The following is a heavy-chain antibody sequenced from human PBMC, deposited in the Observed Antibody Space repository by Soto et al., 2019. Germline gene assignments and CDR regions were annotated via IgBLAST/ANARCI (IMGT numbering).Heavy chain of an antibody. Sequence: QVQLVQSGAEVKKPRSSVKVSCKASGGTFSSYAISWVRQAPGQGLEWMGGIIPIFGTANYAQKFQGRVTITADESTSTAYMELSSLRSEDTAVYYCARSGAHYGSGSYSYYGMDVWGQGTTVTVSS. J-gene: IGHJ6*02. V-gene: IGHV1-69*12. D-gene: IGHD3-10*01. CDR2: IIPIFGTA. CDR1: GGTFSSYA. CDR3: ARSGAHYGSGSYSYYGMDV.